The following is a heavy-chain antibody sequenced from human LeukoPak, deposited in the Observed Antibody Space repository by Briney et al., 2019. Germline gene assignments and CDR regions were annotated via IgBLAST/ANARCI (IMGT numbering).Heavy chain of an antibody. CDR2: ISSSSSTI. V-gene: IGHV3-48*01. D-gene: IGHD1-26*01. Sequence: GGSLRLSCAASGFTFSSYSMNWVRQAPGKGLEWVSYISSSSSTIYYADSVKGRFTISRDNAKNSLYLQMNSLRAEDTAVYYCARRYSRSRKEVDYWGQGTLVTVSS. J-gene: IGHJ4*02. CDR3: ARRYSRSRKEVDY. CDR1: GFTFSSYS.